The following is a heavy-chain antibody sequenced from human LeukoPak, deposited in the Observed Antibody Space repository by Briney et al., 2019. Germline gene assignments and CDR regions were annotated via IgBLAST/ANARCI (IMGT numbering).Heavy chain of an antibody. CDR2: IKHDGSEE. V-gene: IGHV3-7*01. D-gene: IGHD3-3*01. Sequence: GGSLRLSCAASGFILSGYFMSWVRQAPGKGLEWVASIKHDGSEEYYVDSVRGRFTISRDNTKSSLYLQMSSLRAEDTAVYYCATDRGWRTSGYYLYYFESWGQGTLVTVSS. CDR1: GFILSGYF. J-gene: IGHJ4*02. CDR3: ATDRGWRTSGYYLYYFES.